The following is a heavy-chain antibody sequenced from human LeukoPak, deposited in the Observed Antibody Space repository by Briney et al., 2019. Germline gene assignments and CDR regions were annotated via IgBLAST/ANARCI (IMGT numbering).Heavy chain of an antibody. J-gene: IGHJ3*02. V-gene: IGHV4-34*01. D-gene: IGHD4-11*01. Sequence: PSETLSLTCAVYGGSFSGYYWSWIRQPPGKGLEWIGEINHSGSTNYNPSLKSRVTISVDTSKNQFSLKLSSVTAADTAVYYCAGMTTVTTSVPDAFGIWGQGTMVTVSS. CDR1: GGSFSGYY. CDR2: INHSGST. CDR3: AGMTTVTTSVPDAFGI.